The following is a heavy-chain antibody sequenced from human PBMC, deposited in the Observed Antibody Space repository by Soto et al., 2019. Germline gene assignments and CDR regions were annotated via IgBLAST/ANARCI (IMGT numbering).Heavy chain of an antibody. J-gene: IGHJ5*02. D-gene: IGHD2-2*01. Sequence: GGSLRLSCAASGFTFSNAWMSWVRQAPGKGLEWVGRIKSKTDGGTTDYAAPVKGRFTISRDDSKNTLYLQMNSLKTEDTAVYYCTTDPAIVVVPAAGSEGWFDPWGQGTLVTVSS. CDR1: GFTFSNAW. CDR2: IKSKTDGGTT. CDR3: TTDPAIVVVPAAGSEGWFDP. V-gene: IGHV3-15*01.